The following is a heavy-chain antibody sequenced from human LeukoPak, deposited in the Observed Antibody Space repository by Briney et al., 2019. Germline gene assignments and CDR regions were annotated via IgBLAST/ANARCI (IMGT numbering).Heavy chain of an antibody. CDR2: ITSSSSYV. D-gene: IGHD1-26*01. J-gene: IGHJ6*03. V-gene: IGHV3-21*06. Sequence: GGSLRLSCAASGFTLSSYEMNWVRQTPGKGLEWVSSITSSSSYVYYADSVKGRFTISRDNAKNSLYLQMDSLRVEDTAVYYCARDPYSGNYGAYYYYYMDVWGKGTTVTISS. CDR1: GFTLSSYE. CDR3: ARDPYSGNYGAYYYYYMDV.